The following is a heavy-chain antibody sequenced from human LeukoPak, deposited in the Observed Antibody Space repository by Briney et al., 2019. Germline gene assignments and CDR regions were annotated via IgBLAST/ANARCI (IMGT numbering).Heavy chain of an antibody. CDR1: GYTFTSYD. J-gene: IGHJ3*02. Sequence: GASVKVSCKASGYTFTSYDINWVRQATGQGLEWMGWMNPNSGNTGYAQKFQGRVTMTRSTSISTAYMELSSLRSDDTAVYYCARSTVYCSGANCHNAFDIWGQGTMVTVSS. V-gene: IGHV1-8*01. CDR2: MNPNSGNT. D-gene: IGHD2-2*02. CDR3: ARSTVYCSGANCHNAFDI.